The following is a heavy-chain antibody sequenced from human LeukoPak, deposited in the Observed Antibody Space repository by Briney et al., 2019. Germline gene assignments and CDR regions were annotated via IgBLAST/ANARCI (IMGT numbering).Heavy chain of an antibody. Sequence: ASVKVSCKASGYTFTSYGISWVRQAPGQGLEWMGWISAYNGNTNYAQKLQGRVTMTTDTSTSTAYMELRSLRSDDTAVYYCARESRRGYDYVWGSYRPPDYWGQGTLVTVSS. J-gene: IGHJ4*02. D-gene: IGHD3-16*02. V-gene: IGHV1-18*01. CDR3: ARESRRGYDYVWGSYRPPDY. CDR1: GYTFTSYG. CDR2: ISAYNGNT.